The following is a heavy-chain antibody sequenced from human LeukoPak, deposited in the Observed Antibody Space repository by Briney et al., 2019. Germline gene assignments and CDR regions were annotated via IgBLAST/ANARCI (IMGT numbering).Heavy chain of an antibody. D-gene: IGHD6-13*01. CDR1: GGSFSDYY. CDR3: ARDGYSTPDV. V-gene: IGHV4-34*01. CDR2: INHGGST. Sequence: SETLSLTCAVYGGSFSDYYWSWIRQPPGKGLEWIGEINHGGSTNYNPSLKSRITLSVDTSKNQFSLKLTSVTAADTAVYYCARDGYSTPDVWGQGTTVTVSS. J-gene: IGHJ6*02.